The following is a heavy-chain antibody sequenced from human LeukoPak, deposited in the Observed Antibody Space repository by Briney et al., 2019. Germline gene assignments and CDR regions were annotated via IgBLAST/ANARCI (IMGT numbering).Heavy chain of an antibody. CDR2: INPSGGST. J-gene: IGHJ4*02. CDR1: GYTFTSYY. Sequence: ASVKVSCKASGYTFTSYYMHCVRQAPGQGLEWMGIINPSGGSTSYAQKFQGRVTMTTDTSTSTAYMELRSLRSDDTAVYYCARGSLRAAGTSAFDYWGQGTLVTVSS. CDR3: ARGSLRAAGTSAFDY. V-gene: IGHV1-46*01. D-gene: IGHD6-19*01.